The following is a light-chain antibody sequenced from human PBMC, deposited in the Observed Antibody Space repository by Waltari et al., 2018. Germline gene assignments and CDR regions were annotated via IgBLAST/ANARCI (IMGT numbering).Light chain of an antibody. V-gene: IGKV3-11*01. CDR3: QQRDTWPYT. Sequence: EIVLTQSPATLSVSPGERATLSCRASQSVTAYLAWYQQKPGQAPRLLIYDTFNRATGIPARFRGSGSGTDFTLTISSLEPEDFAVYYCQQRDTWPYTFGQGTKVEFK. CDR1: QSVTAY. J-gene: IGKJ2*01. CDR2: DTF.